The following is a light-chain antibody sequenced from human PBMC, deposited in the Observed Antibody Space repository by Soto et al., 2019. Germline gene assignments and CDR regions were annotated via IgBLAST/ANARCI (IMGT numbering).Light chain of an antibody. Sequence: QSVLTQPPSVSGAPGQRVTISCTGGSSNIGAGYDVHWYRQFPGTAPKLLVYGNSNRRSGISDRFSASKSGSSASLAITGVQAEDEADYYCQSYDTSLRAWVFGGGSKLTVL. V-gene: IGLV1-40*01. CDR1: SSNIGAGYD. CDR2: GNS. J-gene: IGLJ3*02. CDR3: QSYDTSLRAWV.